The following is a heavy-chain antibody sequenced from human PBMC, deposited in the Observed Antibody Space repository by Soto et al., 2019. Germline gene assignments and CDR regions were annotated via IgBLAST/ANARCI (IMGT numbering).Heavy chain of an antibody. CDR3: ARDPGLAAAAITWFDP. Sequence: SETLSLTCTVSGASMNSYHWSWIRQPAGKGLEWIGHIHSSGSTNYNPSLKSRVTMSVDTSKNQFSLRLMSLTAADTAVYYCARDPGLAAAAITWFDPWGQGSLVTVYS. J-gene: IGHJ5*02. D-gene: IGHD6-25*01. CDR2: IHSSGST. CDR1: GASMNSYH. V-gene: IGHV4-4*07.